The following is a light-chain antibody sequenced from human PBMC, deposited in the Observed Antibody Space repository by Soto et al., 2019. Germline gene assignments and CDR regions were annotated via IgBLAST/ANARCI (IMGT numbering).Light chain of an antibody. V-gene: IGKV1-9*01. J-gene: IGKJ4*01. CDR2: GAS. CDR1: QGIGSY. CDR3: QQLNTYPA. Sequence: DLPLTQSPSFLSASVGDRVTITCRASQGIGSYLGWYQQTPGKAPKLLIYGASTLHSGAPSRFSGSGSGTEFTLTVSSLQPEDVATYYCQQLNTYPAFGGGTKVEI.